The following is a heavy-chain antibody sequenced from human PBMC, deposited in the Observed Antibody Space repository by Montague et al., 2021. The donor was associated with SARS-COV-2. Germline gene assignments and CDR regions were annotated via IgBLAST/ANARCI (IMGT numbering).Heavy chain of an antibody. D-gene: IGHD2-2*01. Sequence: TLSLTCTVSGGSISSGGYYWSWIRQHPGKGLEWVGYIYYSGSTYYNPSLKRRLTISVTTSKNRFTLNLGSVTAAATAMYSCARARVVVPTTRYWFDPWGRGTLVTVSS. CDR3: ARARVVVPTTRYWFDP. J-gene: IGHJ5*02. V-gene: IGHV4-31*03. CDR1: GGSISSGGYY. CDR2: IYYSGST.